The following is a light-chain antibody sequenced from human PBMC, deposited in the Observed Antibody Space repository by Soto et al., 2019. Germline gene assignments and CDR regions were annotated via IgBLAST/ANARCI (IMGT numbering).Light chain of an antibody. CDR3: SSYTSISSLGV. CDR1: GSDVGSYKY. V-gene: IGLV2-14*01. J-gene: IGLJ1*01. Sequence: QSVLTQPASVSGSPGQSITISCTGTGSDVGSYKYVSWYQQHPGKAPKLIIFEVSNRPSGVSDRFSGSKSGNRASLTISGLQAEDEADYCSSYTSISSLGVFGTGTKATV. CDR2: EVS.